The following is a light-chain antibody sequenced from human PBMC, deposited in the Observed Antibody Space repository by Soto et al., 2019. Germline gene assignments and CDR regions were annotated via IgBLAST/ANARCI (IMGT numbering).Light chain of an antibody. CDR2: DAS. Sequence: DIQMTQSPSTPSAPIGDRVTTTCRASQSINNWLAWYQQKPGKAPQLLIYDASSLETGVPSRFSGSGSGTEFTLTISSLQPDDFATYYCQQYNGYPYTFGQGTKVDI. CDR1: QSINNW. V-gene: IGKV1-5*01. CDR3: QQYNGYPYT. J-gene: IGKJ2*01.